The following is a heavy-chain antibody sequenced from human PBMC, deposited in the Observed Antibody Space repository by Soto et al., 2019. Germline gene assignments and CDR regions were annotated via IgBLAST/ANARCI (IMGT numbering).Heavy chain of an antibody. Sequence: GGSLRLSCAASGFTFSSYAMSWVRQAPGKELEWVSAISGRSGSTYYADYVKGQFTNSRDNSKNTLYLQMNSLRAEDTAVYYCAKESAAAGTSGYFDYWGQGT. D-gene: IGHD6-13*01. J-gene: IGHJ4*02. CDR3: AKESAAAGTSGYFDY. CDR2: ISGRSGST. V-gene: IGHV3-23*01. CDR1: GFTFSSYA.